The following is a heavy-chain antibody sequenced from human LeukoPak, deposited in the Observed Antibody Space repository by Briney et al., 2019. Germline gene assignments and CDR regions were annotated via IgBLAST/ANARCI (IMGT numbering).Heavy chain of an antibody. CDR1: GFTFSNYG. Sequence: GWSLRLSCAASGFTFSNYGMHWVRQAPGKGLEWVAVIWYDGSNKYYADSVKGRFTISRDNSKNTLYLQMNSLRAEDTAVYYCARVRGSGQGLDYWGQGTLVTVSS. V-gene: IGHV3-33*01. J-gene: IGHJ4*02. D-gene: IGHD6-19*01. CDR3: ARVRGSGQGLDY. CDR2: IWYDGSNK.